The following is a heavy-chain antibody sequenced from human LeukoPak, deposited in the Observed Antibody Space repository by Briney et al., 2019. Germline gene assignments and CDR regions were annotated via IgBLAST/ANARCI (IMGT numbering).Heavy chain of an antibody. CDR3: ARLSGDSTIYDY. CDR1: AFTFARHW. Sequence: GGSLRLSCVASAFTFARHWMSWVRQAPGKPLEWVATIRQDGGAKYYLDSVKGRFIISRDNARNSLSLQMDSLRVEDTAVYYCARLSGDSTIYDYWGQGTLVTVSS. CDR2: IRQDGGAK. V-gene: IGHV3-7*01. D-gene: IGHD5/OR15-5a*01. J-gene: IGHJ4*02.